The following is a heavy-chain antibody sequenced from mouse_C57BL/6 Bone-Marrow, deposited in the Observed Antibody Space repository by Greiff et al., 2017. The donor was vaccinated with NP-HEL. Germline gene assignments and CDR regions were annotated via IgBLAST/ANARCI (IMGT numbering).Heavy chain of an antibody. D-gene: IGHD1-1*01. V-gene: IGHV10-3*01. J-gene: IGHJ1*03. Sequence: EVHLVESGGGLVQPKGSLKLSCAASGFTFNTYAMHWVRQAPGKGLECVARIRSKSSNYATYYADSVKDRFTISRDDSQSMLYLQMNNLKTEDTAMYYCVRDPYYYGSSYDWYFDVWGTGTTVTVSS. CDR1: GFTFNTYA. CDR2: IRSKSSNYAT. CDR3: VRDPYYYGSSYDWYFDV.